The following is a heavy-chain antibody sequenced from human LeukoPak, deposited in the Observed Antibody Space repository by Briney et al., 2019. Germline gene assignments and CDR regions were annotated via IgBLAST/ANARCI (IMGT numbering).Heavy chain of an antibody. Sequence: SETLSLTCTVSGGSISSGGYYWSWIRQHPGKGLEWIGYIYYSGSTYYNPSLKSRVTISVDTSKNQFSLKLSSVTAADTAVYYCARHIVVVPAAHYYFDYWGQGTLVTVSS. CDR2: IYYSGST. J-gene: IGHJ4*02. D-gene: IGHD2-2*01. V-gene: IGHV4-31*03. CDR1: GGSISSGGYY. CDR3: ARHIVVVPAAHYYFDY.